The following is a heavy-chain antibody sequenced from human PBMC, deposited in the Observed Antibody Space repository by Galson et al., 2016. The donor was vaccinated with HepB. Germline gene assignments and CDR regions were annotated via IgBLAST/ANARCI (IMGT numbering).Heavy chain of an antibody. J-gene: IGHJ4*02. Sequence: SLRLSCAASGFSFRDSYMSWIRQAPGKGLEWISYVSESSNTFFYAHSVKGRFTISRDNGKNSLYLQMNSLRDEDTAVYYCARGGTVGPFDYWGQGALVTVSS. CDR3: ARGGTVGPFDY. D-gene: IGHD4-23*01. CDR1: GFSFRDSY. V-gene: IGHV3-11*01. CDR2: VSESSNTF.